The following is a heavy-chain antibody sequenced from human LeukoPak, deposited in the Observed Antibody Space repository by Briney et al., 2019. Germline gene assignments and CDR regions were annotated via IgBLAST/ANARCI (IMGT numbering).Heavy chain of an antibody. D-gene: IGHD4-17*01. CDR2: IKSKTENYAT. CDR3: TRLKDPYDYGDYVFDY. J-gene: IGHJ4*02. CDR1: GFTFSDSA. V-gene: IGHV3-73*01. Sequence: GGSLRLSCVASGFTFSDSAIHWVRQAAGKGLEWVGRIKSKTENYATAYAASVKGRFTVSRDDLKNTAYLQMNSLKTEDTAVYYCTRLKDPYDYGDYVFDYWGQGTLVTVSS.